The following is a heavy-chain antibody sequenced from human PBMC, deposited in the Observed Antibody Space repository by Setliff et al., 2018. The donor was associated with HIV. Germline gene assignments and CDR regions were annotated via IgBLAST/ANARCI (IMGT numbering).Heavy chain of an antibody. CDR2: IISIFDKA. Sequence: SVKVSCKSSGGSFNTYAINWVRQAPGQGLEWMGGIISIFDKANYAQKFHGRLTITADDSTRTVYMALNSLGSGDTAVYYCARGGVRGYSYGEAFDIWGQGTLVTVSS. D-gene: IGHD5-18*01. J-gene: IGHJ3*02. CDR3: ARGGVRGYSYGEAFDI. CDR1: GGSFNTYA. V-gene: IGHV1-69*13.